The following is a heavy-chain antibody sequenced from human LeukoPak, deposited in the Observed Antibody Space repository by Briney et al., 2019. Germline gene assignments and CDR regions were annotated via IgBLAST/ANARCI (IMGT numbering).Heavy chain of an antibody. D-gene: IGHD3-10*01. CDR1: GGTFSSYA. CDR2: IIPIFGTA. V-gene: IGHV1-69*05. Sequence: ASVKVSCKASGGTFSSYAISWVRQPPGQGLEWMGRIIPIFGTANYAQKFQGRVTITTDESTSTAYMELSNLRSEDTAVYYCARVEAYYGSGALFDPWGQGTLVTVSS. CDR3: ARVEAYYGSGALFDP. J-gene: IGHJ5*02.